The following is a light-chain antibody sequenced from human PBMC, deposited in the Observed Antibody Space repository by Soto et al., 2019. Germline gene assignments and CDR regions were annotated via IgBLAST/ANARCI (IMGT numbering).Light chain of an antibody. CDR2: GAS. CDR3: QQYGSSPPLWT. Sequence: EIVLTQSPATLSVSPGERATLSCRASQSVRSNLAWYQQKLGQAPRLLIYGASTRATGIPARFSGSGSGTDFTLTISRLEPEDFAVYYCQQYGSSPPLWTFGQGTKVDIK. CDR1: QSVRSN. J-gene: IGKJ1*01. V-gene: IGKV3-20*01.